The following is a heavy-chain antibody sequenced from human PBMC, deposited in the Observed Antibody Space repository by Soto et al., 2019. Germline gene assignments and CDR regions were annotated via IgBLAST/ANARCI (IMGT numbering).Heavy chain of an antibody. V-gene: IGHV4-59*08. CDR1: GGSISSYY. CDR2: ISYSGNT. Sequence: PSETLSLTCSVSGGSISSYYWSWIRQPPGKGLEWIGYISYSGNTNHNPSLKSRVTISLDTSKKQFSLTVSSVTAADTAVYYCARLERDLSGYYYYYMDVWGKGTTVTVSS. CDR3: ARLERDLSGYYYYYMDV. J-gene: IGHJ6*03. D-gene: IGHD3-16*02.